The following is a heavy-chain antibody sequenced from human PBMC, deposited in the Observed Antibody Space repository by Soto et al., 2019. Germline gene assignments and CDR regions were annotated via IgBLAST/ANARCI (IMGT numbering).Heavy chain of an antibody. CDR3: ATFYDYDAQ. CDR2: SDPEDGEI. CDR1: GYTLTDVS. J-gene: IGHJ4*02. D-gene: IGHD3-22*01. V-gene: IGHV1-24*01. Sequence: QVQLVQSGAEVKKPGASVKVSCKVSGYTLTDVSLPWVRQAPGKGLGWMGGSDPEDGEIVYAQRFQGRVTMTEDTTTDTADMELSSLRSEDTAIDFGATFYDYDAQWGQGTLVTVSS.